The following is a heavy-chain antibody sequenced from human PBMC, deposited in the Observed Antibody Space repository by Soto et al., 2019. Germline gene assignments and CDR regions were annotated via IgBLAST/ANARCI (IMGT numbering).Heavy chain of an antibody. D-gene: IGHD3-3*01. J-gene: IGHJ4*02. Sequence: SETLSLTCAVSGGSISSGGYSWSWIRQPPGKGLEWIAYIYHSVSTYYNPSLKSRVTMSVDRSKNQFSLKLSSVTAADTAVYYCASGPPFGRWGQGTLVTVSS. CDR2: IYHSVST. CDR3: ASGPPFGR. V-gene: IGHV4-30-2*01. CDR1: GGSISSGGYS.